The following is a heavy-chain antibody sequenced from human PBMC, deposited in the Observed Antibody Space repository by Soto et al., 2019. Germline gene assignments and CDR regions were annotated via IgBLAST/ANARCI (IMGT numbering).Heavy chain of an antibody. CDR1: GYTFTSYG. J-gene: IGHJ6*02. D-gene: IGHD3-10*01. Sequence: GASGKVSCKASGYTFTSYGISWVRQAPGQGLEWMGWISAYNGNTNYAQKLQGRVTMTTDTSTSTAYMELRSLRSDDTAEYFFVRDFNISGMVVWGQGTTVTVSS. CDR3: VRDFNISGMVV. V-gene: IGHV1-18*01. CDR2: ISAYNGNT.